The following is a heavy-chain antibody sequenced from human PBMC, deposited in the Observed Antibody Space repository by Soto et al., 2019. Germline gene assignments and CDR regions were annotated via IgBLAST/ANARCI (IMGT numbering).Heavy chain of an antibody. CDR3: ARPLGYCSGGSCYSYWFDP. V-gene: IGHV1-8*01. CDR1: GYTFTSSD. Sequence: ASVEVACKASGYTFTSSDVNWVRQSTGQGLEWMGWMNPNSGNTGYAQKFQGRVTMTRNTSISTAYMELSSLRSEDTAVYYCARPLGYCSGGSCYSYWFDPWGQGTLVTVSS. CDR2: MNPNSGNT. D-gene: IGHD2-15*01. J-gene: IGHJ5*02.